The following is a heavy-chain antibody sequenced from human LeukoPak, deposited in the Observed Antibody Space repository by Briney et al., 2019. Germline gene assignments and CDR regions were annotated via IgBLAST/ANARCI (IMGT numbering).Heavy chain of an antibody. CDR3: ARDSSRDDAFDI. J-gene: IGHJ3*02. CDR2: IYYSGST. D-gene: IGHD6-6*01. V-gene: IGHV4-59*01. Sequence: SETLSLTCTVSGGSISSYYWSWIRQPPGKELEWIGYIYYSGSTNYKPSLKSRVTISVDTSKNQLSLKLSSVTAADTAVYYCARDSSRDDAFDIWGQGTMVTVSS. CDR1: GGSISSYY.